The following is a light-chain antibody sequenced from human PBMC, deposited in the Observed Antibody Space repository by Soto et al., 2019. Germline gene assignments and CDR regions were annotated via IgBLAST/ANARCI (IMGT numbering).Light chain of an antibody. J-gene: IGKJ2*02. V-gene: IGKV3-11*01. CDR2: DAS. CDR3: QHRSDWPPICT. Sequence: EVVLTQSPATLSLFPGESATLSCRASETISNQLAWYQQKPGQAPRLLMYDASHRVTGIPARFSGSGSGIDFTHIISSLEPADFAVYYCQHRSDWPPICTFGQGTKVDIK. CDR1: ETISNQ.